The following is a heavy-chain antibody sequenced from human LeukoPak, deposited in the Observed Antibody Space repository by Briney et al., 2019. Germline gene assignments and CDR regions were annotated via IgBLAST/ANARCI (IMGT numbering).Heavy chain of an antibody. Sequence: SETLSLTCTVSGGSISSYYWSWIRQPAGKGLEWIGRIYTSGSTNYNPSLKNRVTMSVDTSKNQFSLKLSSVTAADTAVYYFARDSNYYDSSGYYYVGAFDIWGQGTMVTVSS. CDR3: ARDSNYYDSSGYYYVGAFDI. J-gene: IGHJ3*02. V-gene: IGHV4-4*07. D-gene: IGHD3-22*01. CDR1: GGSISSYY. CDR2: IYTSGST.